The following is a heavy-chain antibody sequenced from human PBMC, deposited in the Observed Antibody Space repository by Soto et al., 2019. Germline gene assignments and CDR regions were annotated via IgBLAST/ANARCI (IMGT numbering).Heavy chain of an antibody. V-gene: IGHV3-33*01. D-gene: IGHD2-15*01. Sequence: GGSLRLSCAASGFTFSSYGLHWVRQAPGKGLEWVALIWYDGSNEYYADSLKGRFTNSRDNSKNTLYLQRNSLRPEDPAVYYCSRDRAPRSRGYCSGGSCYSSPFDYWGQGSLVTVSS. CDR2: IWYDGSNE. CDR1: GFTFSSYG. J-gene: IGHJ4*02. CDR3: SRDRAPRSRGYCSGGSCYSSPFDY.